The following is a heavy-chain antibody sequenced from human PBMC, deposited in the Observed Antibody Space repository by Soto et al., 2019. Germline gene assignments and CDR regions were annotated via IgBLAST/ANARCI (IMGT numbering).Heavy chain of an antibody. J-gene: IGHJ4*02. CDR1: GYTFTSYG. CDR3: ARESRIAAAGNSFFDY. Sequence: GASVKVSCKASGYTFTSYGISWVRQAPGQGLEWMGWISAYNGNTNYAQKLQGRVTMTTDTSTSTAYMELRSLRSDDTAVYYCARESRIAAAGNSFFDYWGQGTLVTVSS. CDR2: ISAYNGNT. D-gene: IGHD6-13*01. V-gene: IGHV1-18*01.